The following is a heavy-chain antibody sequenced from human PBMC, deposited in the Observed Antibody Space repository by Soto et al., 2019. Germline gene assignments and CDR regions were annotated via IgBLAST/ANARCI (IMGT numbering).Heavy chain of an antibody. J-gene: IGHJ3*02. CDR2: INHSGST. Sequence: SETLSLTCAVYGGSFSGYYWSWIRQPPGKGLEWIGEINHSGSTNYNPSLKSRVTISVDTSKNQFSLKLSSVTAADAAVYYCASTVGVTTYNDAFDIWGQGTMVTVSS. V-gene: IGHV4-34*01. CDR1: GGSFSGYY. D-gene: IGHD4-17*01. CDR3: ASTVGVTTYNDAFDI.